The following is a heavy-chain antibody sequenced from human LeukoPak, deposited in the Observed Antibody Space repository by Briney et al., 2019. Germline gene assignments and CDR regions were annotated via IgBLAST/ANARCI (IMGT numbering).Heavy chain of an antibody. J-gene: IGHJ4*02. CDR3: AREGGNTGVWGSYRYYAFDY. CDR1: GDSVSSNSAA. V-gene: IGHV6-1*01. D-gene: IGHD3-16*02. Sequence: SQTLSLTCAISGDSVSSNSAAWNWIRQSPSRGLEWLGRTYYRSKWYNDCAVSVKSRTTINPDTSKNQFSLQLNSVTPEDTAVYYCAREGGNTGVWGSYRYYAFDYWGQGTLVTVSS. CDR2: TYYRSKWYN.